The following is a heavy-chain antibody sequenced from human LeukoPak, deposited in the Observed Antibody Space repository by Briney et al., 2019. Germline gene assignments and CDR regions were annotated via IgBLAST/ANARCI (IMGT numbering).Heavy chain of an antibody. V-gene: IGHV1-24*01. J-gene: IGHJ4*02. CDR2: FDPEDGET. CDR1: GYTLTELS. D-gene: IGHD2-2*01. Sequence: ASVKVSCKVSGYTLTELSMHWVRQAPGKGLEWMGGFDPEDGETIYAQKFQGRVTMTEDTSTGTAYMELSSLRSEDTAVYYCATGLSGYYQLLPFDYWGQGTLVTVSS. CDR3: ATGLSGYYQLLPFDY.